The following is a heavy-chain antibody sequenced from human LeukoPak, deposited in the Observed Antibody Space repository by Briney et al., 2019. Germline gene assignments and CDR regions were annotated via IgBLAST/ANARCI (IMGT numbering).Heavy chain of an antibody. J-gene: IGHJ3*02. V-gene: IGHV4-34*01. D-gene: IGHD4-17*01. CDR3: ARGADDYGDSKDAFDI. CDR2: INHSGST. Sequence: KPSETLSLTCAVYGGSFSGYYWSWIRQPPGKGLEWIGEINHSGSTNYNPSLKSRVTISVDTSKNQFSLKLSSVTAADTAVYYCARGADDYGDSKDAFDIWGQGTMVTVSS. CDR1: GGSFSGYY.